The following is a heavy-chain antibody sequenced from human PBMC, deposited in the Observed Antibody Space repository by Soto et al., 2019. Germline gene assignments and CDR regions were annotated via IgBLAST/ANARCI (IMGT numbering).Heavy chain of an antibody. CDR3: ARGHSSGWYPYWYYYGMDV. D-gene: IGHD6-19*01. V-gene: IGHV3-30*03. CDR2: ISYDGSNK. CDR1: GFTFSSYG. Sequence: QVQLVESGGGVVQPGRSLRLSCAASGFTFSSYGMHWVRQAPGKGLEWVAVISYDGSNKYYADSVKGRFTISRDNSKNTLYLQMNSLRAEDTAVYYCARGHSSGWYPYWYYYGMDVWGQGTTVTVSS. J-gene: IGHJ6*02.